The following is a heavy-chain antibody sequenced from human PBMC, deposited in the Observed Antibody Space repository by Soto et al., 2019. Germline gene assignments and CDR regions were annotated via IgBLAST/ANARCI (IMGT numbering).Heavy chain of an antibody. D-gene: IGHD3-10*01. Sequence: SETLSLTCTVSGGSISSYYWSWIRQPPGKGLEWIGYIYYSGSTNYNPSLKSRVTISVDTSKNQFSLKLSSVTNADTAVYYCARLSRRGSGSYYKTKTEYYFDYWGQGTLVTVSS. J-gene: IGHJ4*02. CDR1: GGSISSYY. CDR2: IYYSGST. CDR3: ARLSRRGSGSYYKTKTEYYFDY. V-gene: IGHV4-59*08.